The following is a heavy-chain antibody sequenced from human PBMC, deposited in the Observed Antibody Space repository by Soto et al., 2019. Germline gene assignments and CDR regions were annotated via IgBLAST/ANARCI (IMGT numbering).Heavy chain of an antibody. V-gene: IGHV1-18*01. Sequence: GASVKVSCKASGYTFTSYGISWVRQAPGQGLEWMGWISAYNGNTNYAQKLQGRVTMTTDTSTSTAYMELRSLRSDDTAVYYCARGSGSYYKYNWFDPWGQGTLVTVSS. CDR1: GYTFTSYG. D-gene: IGHD3-10*01. J-gene: IGHJ5*02. CDR2: ISAYNGNT. CDR3: ARGSGSYYKYNWFDP.